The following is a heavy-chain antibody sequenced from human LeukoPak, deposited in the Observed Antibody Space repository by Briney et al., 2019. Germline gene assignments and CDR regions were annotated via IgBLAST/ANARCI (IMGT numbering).Heavy chain of an antibody. CDR3: ARLAADIVGAKGAFDI. CDR2: IYTSGST. Sequence: SETLSLTFIVSGGSISSYYWSWIRQPAGKGLGWIGRIYTSGSTNYNPSLKSRVTMSVDTSKNQFSLKLSSVTAADTAVYYCARLAADIVGAKGAFDIWGQGTMVTVSS. V-gene: IGHV4-4*07. CDR1: GGSISSYY. D-gene: IGHD1-26*01. J-gene: IGHJ3*02.